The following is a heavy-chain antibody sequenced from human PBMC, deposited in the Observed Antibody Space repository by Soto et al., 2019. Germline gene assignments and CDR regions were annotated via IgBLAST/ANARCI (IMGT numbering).Heavy chain of an antibody. D-gene: IGHD1-26*01. Sequence: GGSLRLSCAASGFTFSSYWMSWVRQAPGKGLEWVANIKQDGSEKYYVDSVKGRFTISRDNAKNSLYLQMNSLRAEDTAVYYCARDRVGLRYVRGLPYHPARHGYWGQGTLVTVSS. CDR3: ARDRVGLRYVRGLPYHPARHGY. CDR1: GFTFSSYW. V-gene: IGHV3-7*01. J-gene: IGHJ4*02. CDR2: IKQDGSEK.